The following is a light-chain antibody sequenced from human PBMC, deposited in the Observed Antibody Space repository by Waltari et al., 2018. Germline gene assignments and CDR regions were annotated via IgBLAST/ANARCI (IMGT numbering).Light chain of an antibody. CDR3: QQYYSSLPYT. CDR1: QSVLYSSNNKNY. V-gene: IGKV4-1*01. Sequence: DIVMTQSPDSLAVSLGDRAPLNCKSSQSVLYSSNNKNYLAWYQQKPGQPPKLLIYWASTRESGVPDRFSGSGSETDFTLTISSLQAEDVAVYYCQQYYSSLPYTFGQGTKLEIK. J-gene: IGKJ2*01. CDR2: WAS.